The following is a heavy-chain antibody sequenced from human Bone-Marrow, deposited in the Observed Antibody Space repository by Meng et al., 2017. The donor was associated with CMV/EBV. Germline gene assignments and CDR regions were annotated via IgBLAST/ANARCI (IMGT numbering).Heavy chain of an antibody. Sequence: GESLKISCAASGFPFSGSAVHWVRQASGKGLEWVGRIRSKTNNYTTSYAVSVTGRFTISRDDLKNTAYLQMTSLKTEDTAMYYFTTDCSSSACYSLWFDPWGQGTLVTVSS. J-gene: IGHJ5*02. CDR2: IRSKTNNYTT. V-gene: IGHV3-73*01. CDR1: GFPFSGSA. CDR3: TTDCSSSACYSLWFDP. D-gene: IGHD2-2*01.